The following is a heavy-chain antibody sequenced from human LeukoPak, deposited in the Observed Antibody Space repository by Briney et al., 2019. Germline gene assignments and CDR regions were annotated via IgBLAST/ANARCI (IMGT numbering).Heavy chain of an antibody. CDR2: INSDGSST. CDR3: ARVLGYYYYDF. D-gene: IGHD3-10*01. V-gene: IGHV3-74*01. Sequence: GSLRLSCAASGFTFSSYWMHWVRQAPGKGLVWVSRINSDGSSTTYADSVKGRFTISRDNAKNTLYLQMKSLRAEDTAVYYCARVLGYYYYDFWGQGTLVTVSS. CDR1: GFTFSSYW. J-gene: IGHJ4*02.